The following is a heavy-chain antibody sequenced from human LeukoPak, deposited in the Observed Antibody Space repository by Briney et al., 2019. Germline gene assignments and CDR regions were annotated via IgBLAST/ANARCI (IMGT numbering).Heavy chain of an antibody. V-gene: IGHV4-31*03. CDR3: ATADWESFYFDS. J-gene: IGHJ4*02. CDR1: GGSVSRGGYY. D-gene: IGHD1-26*01. CDR2: TSYSEGT. Sequence: SETLSLTCTVSGGSVSRGGYYWNWIRQHPGKGLEWIGFTSYSEGTYYNPSLMSRITISIDISQNQFSLKMRDVTAADTAVYFCATADWESFYFDSWGQGALVAVSS.